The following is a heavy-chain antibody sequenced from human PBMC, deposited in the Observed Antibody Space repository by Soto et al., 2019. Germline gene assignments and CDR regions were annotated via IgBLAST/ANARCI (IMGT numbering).Heavy chain of an antibody. Sequence: PSETLSLTCTVSGGSISSYYWRWIRQPPGKGLEWIGYIYYSGSTNYNPSLKSRVTISVDTSKNQFSLKLSSVTAADTAVYYCARAYSSSWYYGMDVWGQGTTVTVSS. CDR3: ARAYSSSWYYGMDV. CDR1: GGSISSYY. CDR2: IYYSGST. J-gene: IGHJ6*02. D-gene: IGHD6-13*01. V-gene: IGHV4-59*01.